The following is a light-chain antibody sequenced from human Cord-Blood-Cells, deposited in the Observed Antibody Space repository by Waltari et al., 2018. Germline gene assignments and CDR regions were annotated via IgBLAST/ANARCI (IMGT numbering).Light chain of an antibody. Sequence: DFQMTQSPSSLSASVGARVPITCRASQSISSYLNWYQQKPGKAPKLLIYAASSLQSGVPSRFSGSGSGTDFTLTISSLQPEDFATYYCQQSYSTPYTFGQGTKLEIK. CDR3: QQSYSTPYT. CDR2: AAS. CDR1: QSISSY. V-gene: IGKV1-39*01. J-gene: IGKJ2*01.